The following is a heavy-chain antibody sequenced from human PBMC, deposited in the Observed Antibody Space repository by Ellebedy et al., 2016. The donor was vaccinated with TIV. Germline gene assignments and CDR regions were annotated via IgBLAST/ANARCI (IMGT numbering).Heavy chain of an antibody. D-gene: IGHD6-19*01. J-gene: IGHJ6*02. CDR2: IIPIFGSA. V-gene: IGHV1-69*13. Sequence: ASVKVSXXASGGTFISYAISWVRQAPGQGLEWMGGIIPIFGSANYAQKFQGRVTITADESTSTAYMDLSSLRSEDTAVYYCARGLIGSGYGTDVWGQGTTVTVSS. CDR1: GGTFISYA. CDR3: ARGLIGSGYGTDV.